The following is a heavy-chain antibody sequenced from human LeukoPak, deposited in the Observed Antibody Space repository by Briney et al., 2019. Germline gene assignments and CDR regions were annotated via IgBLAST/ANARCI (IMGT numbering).Heavy chain of an antibody. CDR1: GFIFSTYA. D-gene: IGHD4-17*01. V-gene: IGHV3-23*01. J-gene: IGHJ4*02. CDR3: AKAPRMTTVTGDYFDY. CDR2: IGASGGNT. Sequence: GGSLRLSCAASGFIFSTYAMSWVRQAPGKGLEWVSGIGASGGNTYYADSVKGRFTISRDNSKNTLYLQMNSLRAEDTAVYYCAKAPRMTTVTGDYFDYWGQGTLVTVSS.